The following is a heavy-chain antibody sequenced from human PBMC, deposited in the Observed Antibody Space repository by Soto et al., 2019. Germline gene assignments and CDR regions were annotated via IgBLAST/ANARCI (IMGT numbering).Heavy chain of an antibody. D-gene: IGHD2-2*01. V-gene: IGHV1-18*01. CDR2: ISAYNGNT. Sequence: QVQLVQSGAEVKKPGASVKVSCKASGYTFTSYGISWVRQAPGQGLEWMGWISAYNGNTNYAQKLRGRVTMTADTATGTAYMELRSLRSDDTAVYYCARVGCSSTSCPEHYFDYWGQGTLVTVSS. CDR1: GYTFTSYG. CDR3: ARVGCSSTSCPEHYFDY. J-gene: IGHJ4*02.